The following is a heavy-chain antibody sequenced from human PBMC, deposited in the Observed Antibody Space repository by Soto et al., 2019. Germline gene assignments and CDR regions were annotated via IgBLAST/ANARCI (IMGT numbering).Heavy chain of an antibody. Sequence: PSETLSLTCTVSVGSISSYYWSWIRQPPGKGLEWIGYIYYSGSTNYNPSLKSRVTISVDTSKNQFSLKLSSVTAADTAVYYCARGTRTRKKYYFDYWGQGTMVTVSS. CDR3: ARGTRTRKKYYFDY. CDR2: IYYSGST. J-gene: IGHJ4*02. CDR1: VGSISSYY. V-gene: IGHV4-59*01.